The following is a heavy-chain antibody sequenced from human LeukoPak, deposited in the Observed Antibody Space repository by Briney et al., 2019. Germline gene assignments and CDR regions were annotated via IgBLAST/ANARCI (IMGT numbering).Heavy chain of an antibody. CDR3: ARDLGTTGWHTFDY. V-gene: IGHV6-1*01. CDR1: GDSVSSKNGA. Sequence: SQTLSLTCAVSGDSVSSKNGAWNWIRQSPSRGLEWLGRTYYRSKWYNDYAESMEGRMTISQDTSKNQYSLHMNSVTPDDTAVYYCARDLGTTGWHTFDYWGQGTLVTVSS. CDR2: TYYRSKWYN. D-gene: IGHD6-19*01. J-gene: IGHJ4*02.